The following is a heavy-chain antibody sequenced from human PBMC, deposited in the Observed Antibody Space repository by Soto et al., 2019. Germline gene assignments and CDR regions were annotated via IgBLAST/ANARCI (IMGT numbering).Heavy chain of an antibody. CDR2: ISYDGSNK. CDR3: AKDPAGTPIWGP. Sequence: QVQLVESGGGVVQPGRSLRLSCAASGFTFSSYGMHWVRQAPGKGLEWVAVISYDGSNKYYADSVKGRFTISRDNSKNALYLQMNRLRAEDTAVYYCAKDPAGTPIWGPWGQGTLVTVSS. D-gene: IGHD1-7*01. V-gene: IGHV3-30*18. CDR1: GFTFSSYG. J-gene: IGHJ5*02.